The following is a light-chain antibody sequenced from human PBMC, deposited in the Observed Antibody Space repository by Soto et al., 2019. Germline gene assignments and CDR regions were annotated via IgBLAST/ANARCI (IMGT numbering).Light chain of an antibody. J-gene: IGKJ1*01. CDR2: GAS. CDR1: QSVSSSY. Sequence: EIVLTQSPGTLSLSPGERATLSCRASQSVSSSYLAWYQQRPGQAPRLLIYGASTRAGGISPRFSGGGSGTEFTLTISSMQSEDFAVYYCKQYNDWPRTFGQGTKVGIK. V-gene: IGKV3-15*01. CDR3: KQYNDWPRT.